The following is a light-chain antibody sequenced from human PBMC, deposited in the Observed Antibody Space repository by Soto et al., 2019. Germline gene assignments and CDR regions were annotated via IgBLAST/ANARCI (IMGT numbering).Light chain of an antibody. V-gene: IGKV3-15*01. Sequence: EIVMTQSPATLSVSPGGRATLSCRASQSISDTLAWYQQKPGQAPRLLIHGASTRAPGFPARFSGSGSGTDFTLTISSLQSEDFAVYYCQQGNNWPLFTFGPGTKVDIK. CDR3: QQGNNWPLFT. J-gene: IGKJ3*01. CDR2: GAS. CDR1: QSISDT.